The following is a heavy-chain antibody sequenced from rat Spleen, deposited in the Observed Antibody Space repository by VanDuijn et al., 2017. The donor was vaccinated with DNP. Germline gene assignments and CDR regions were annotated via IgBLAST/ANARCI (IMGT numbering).Heavy chain of an antibody. Sequence: EVQLQESGPGLVKPSQSLSLTCSVTGYSITSHYWGWIRKFPGNKMEWMGYISYSGSTSHNPSLKGRISITRDTSQNQFFLQLNSVTPEDTATYYCARWSRYFDYWGQGVMVTVSS. J-gene: IGHJ2*01. CDR3: ARWSRYFDY. CDR2: ISYSGST. CDR1: GYSITSHY. V-gene: IGHV3-1*01.